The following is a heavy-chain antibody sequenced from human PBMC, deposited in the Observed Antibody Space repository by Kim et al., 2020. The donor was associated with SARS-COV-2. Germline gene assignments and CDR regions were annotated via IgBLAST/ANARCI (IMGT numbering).Heavy chain of an antibody. CDR3: AKDKEWTGLTIFGVVIHNGMDV. CDR2: ISGDGGST. J-gene: IGHJ6*02. CDR1: GFTFDDYA. D-gene: IGHD3-3*01. Sequence: GGSLRLSCAASGFTFDDYAMHWVRQAPGKGLEWVSLISGDGGSTYYADSVKGRFTISRDNSKNSLYLQMNSLRTEDTALYYCAKDKEWTGLTIFGVVIHNGMDVWGQGTTVTVSS. V-gene: IGHV3-43*02.